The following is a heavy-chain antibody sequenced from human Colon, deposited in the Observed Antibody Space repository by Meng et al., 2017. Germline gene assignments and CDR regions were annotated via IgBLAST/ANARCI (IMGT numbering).Heavy chain of an antibody. CDR3: ARNYGP. D-gene: IGHD4-17*01. CDR2: IYYSGST. Sequence: QVQLQESGPGLVRPAEPLSLTCTVSGGSVSSGSYYWSWIRQPPGKGXEWIGYIYYSGSTNYNPSLKSRVTISVDTSKNQFSLKLSSVTAADTAVYYCARNYGPWGQGTLVTVSS. J-gene: IGHJ5*02. V-gene: IGHV4-61*01. CDR1: GGSVSSGSYY.